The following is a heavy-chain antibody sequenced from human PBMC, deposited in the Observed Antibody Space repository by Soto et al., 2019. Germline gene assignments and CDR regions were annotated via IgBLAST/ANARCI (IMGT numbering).Heavy chain of an antibody. V-gene: IGHV3-23*01. D-gene: IGHD3-16*01. Sequence: GGSLRLSCAASGFTFSNSPMSWVRQAPGKGLEWISAISGDGVDTKYADSVKGRCTMSRDNSKNTLYLQMNSLRAEDTAVYYCAKDLITYYFEYWGQGTLVTVSS. CDR1: GFTFSNSP. CDR2: ISGDGVDT. J-gene: IGHJ4*02. CDR3: AKDLITYYFEY.